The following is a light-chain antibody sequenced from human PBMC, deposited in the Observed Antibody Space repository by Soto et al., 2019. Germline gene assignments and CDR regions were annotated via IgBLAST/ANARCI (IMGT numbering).Light chain of an antibody. V-gene: IGKV3-11*01. CDR1: QSVGTY. Sequence: EIVLTQSPATLSLSPRERATLSCRASQSVGTYFAWYQQKPGQAPRLLIYDASNRATCIPARFSGSGSGTDFTLTISSLEPEDFAVYYCQQRSNWPSTFGGGTKVAIK. CDR2: DAS. CDR3: QQRSNWPST. J-gene: IGKJ4*01.